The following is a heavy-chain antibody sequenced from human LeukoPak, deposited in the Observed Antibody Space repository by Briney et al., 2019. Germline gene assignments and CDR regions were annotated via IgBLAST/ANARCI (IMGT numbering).Heavy chain of an antibody. CDR3: ARDETYSDVWSGSAGGGKGNYLDY. D-gene: IGHD3-3*01. CDR2: IYHSGRT. J-gene: IGHJ4*02. CDR1: GYFISNGYY. V-gene: IGHV4-38-2*02. Sequence: SETLSLTCTVSGYFISNGYYWGWMRQPPGKGLEWIGSIYHSGRTHYNPSLKSRAIISVDTSKNYFSLKLSSVTAADTAMYYCARDETYSDVWSGSAGGGKGNYLDYWGQGILVTVSS.